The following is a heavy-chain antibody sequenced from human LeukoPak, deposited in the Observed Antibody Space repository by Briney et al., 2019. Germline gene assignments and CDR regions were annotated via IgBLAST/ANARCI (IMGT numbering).Heavy chain of an antibody. V-gene: IGHV1-2*02. Sequence: ASVKVSCKASGYTFTGYYMHWVRQAPGQGLEWMGWINPNSGGTNYAQKFQGRVTMTRDTSISTAYMELSRLRSDDTAVYYCARGDYYGSGSYSSHYFDYWGQGTLVTVSS. CDR3: ARGDYYGSGSYSSHYFDY. CDR2: INPNSGGT. CDR1: GYTFTGYY. J-gene: IGHJ4*02. D-gene: IGHD3-10*01.